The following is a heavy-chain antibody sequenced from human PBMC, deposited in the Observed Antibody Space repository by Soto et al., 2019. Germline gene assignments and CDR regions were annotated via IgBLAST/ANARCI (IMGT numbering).Heavy chain of an antibody. V-gene: IGHV4-30-4*07. CDR3: ARALILTGYYIHDAFDI. CDR2: IYYSGST. D-gene: IGHD3-9*01. Sequence: PSETLSLTCAVSGGSISSGGYSWSWIRQPPGKGLEWIGYIYYSGSTYYNPSLKSRVTISVDTSKNQFSLKLSSVTAADTAVYYCARALILTGYYIHDAFDIWGQGTMVT. J-gene: IGHJ3*02. CDR1: GGSISSGGYS.